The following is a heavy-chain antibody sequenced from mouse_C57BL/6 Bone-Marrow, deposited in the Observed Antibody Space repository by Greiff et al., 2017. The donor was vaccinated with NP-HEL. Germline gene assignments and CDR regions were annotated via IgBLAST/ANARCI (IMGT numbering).Heavy chain of an antibody. CDR3: ARRDYFGSRYGFAY. Sequence: VQLKESGPELVKPGDSVKISCKASGYSFTGYFMNWVMQSHGKSLEWIGRINPYNGDTFYNQKFKGKATLTADKSSSTAYMELRSLTSEDSAVYYCARRDYFGSRYGFAYWGQGTLVTVSA. J-gene: IGHJ3*01. V-gene: IGHV1-20*01. CDR2: INPYNGDT. D-gene: IGHD1-1*01. CDR1: GYSFTGYF.